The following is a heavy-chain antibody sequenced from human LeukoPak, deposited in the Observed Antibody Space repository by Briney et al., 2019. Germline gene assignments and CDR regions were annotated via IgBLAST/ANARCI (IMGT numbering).Heavy chain of an antibody. CDR2: INPKSGDT. D-gene: IGHD4-17*01. V-gene: IGHV1-2*02. Sequence: ASVKVSCKASGYTFTGYYIHWVRQAPGQGLEWMGWINPKSGDTNYAQKFQDRVTLTRDTSISTAYMELTDLRSDDTAVYYCARPNGDYYNWFDPWGQGTLVTVSS. CDR3: ARPNGDYYNWFDP. CDR1: GYTFTGYY. J-gene: IGHJ5*02.